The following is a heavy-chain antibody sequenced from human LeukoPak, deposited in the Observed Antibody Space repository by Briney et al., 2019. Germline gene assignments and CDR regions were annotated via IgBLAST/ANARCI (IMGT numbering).Heavy chain of an antibody. CDR1: GFTFSSYA. D-gene: IGHD5-12*01. CDR3: AKLNGGYDYDAFDI. CDR2: TSGSGGST. Sequence: GSLGLSCAASGFTFSSYAMSWVRQAPGKGLEWVSATSGSGGSTYYADSVKGRFTISRDNSKNTLYLQMNSLRVEDTAVYSCAKLNGGYDYDAFDIWGQGTMVTVSS. V-gene: IGHV3-23*01. J-gene: IGHJ3*02.